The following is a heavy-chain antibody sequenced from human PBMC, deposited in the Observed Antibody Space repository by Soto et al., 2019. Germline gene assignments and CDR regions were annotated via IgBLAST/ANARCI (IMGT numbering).Heavy chain of an antibody. V-gene: IGHV4-59*01. CDR3: ARGSGYYSYHYYYYGMDL. CDR1: GGSISSYY. D-gene: IGHD3-3*01. Sequence: ETLARTFPVSGGSISSYYWSWIRQPPGKVLELIGYIYYSGSTNYNTSLKSRVTISVDTSKHKFSLKLRSVTAADTALYYCARGSGYYSYHYYYYGMDLCRQGTTFT. CDR2: IYYSGST. J-gene: IGHJ6*02.